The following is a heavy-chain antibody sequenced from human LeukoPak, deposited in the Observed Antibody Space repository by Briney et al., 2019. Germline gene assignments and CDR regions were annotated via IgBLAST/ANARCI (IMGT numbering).Heavy chain of an antibody. CDR1: GYTLTELS. V-gene: IGHV1-24*01. CDR3: ATEPPGTGAFDI. D-gene: IGHD3-10*01. CDR2: FDPEDGET. J-gene: IGHJ3*02. Sequence: GASVKVSCKVSGYTLTELSMHWVRQAPGKGLGWMGGFDPEDGETIYAQKFQSRVTMTEDTSTDTAYMELSSLRSEDTAVYYCATEPPGTGAFDIWGQGTMVTVSS.